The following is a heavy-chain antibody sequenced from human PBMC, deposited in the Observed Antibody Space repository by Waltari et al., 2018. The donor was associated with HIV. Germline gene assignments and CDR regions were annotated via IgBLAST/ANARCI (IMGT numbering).Heavy chain of an antibody. J-gene: IGHJ4*02. CDR3: ASEGGHYDFWSTTPFDY. Sequence: QVQLVQSGAEVKKPGASVKVSCKASGYTFTSYAMHWVRQAPGQRLEWMGWINAGNGNTKYSQKFQGRVTITRDTSASTAYMELSSLRSEDTAVYYCASEGGHYDFWSTTPFDYWGQGTLVTVSS. V-gene: IGHV1-3*01. D-gene: IGHD3-3*01. CDR1: GYTFTSYA. CDR2: INAGNGNT.